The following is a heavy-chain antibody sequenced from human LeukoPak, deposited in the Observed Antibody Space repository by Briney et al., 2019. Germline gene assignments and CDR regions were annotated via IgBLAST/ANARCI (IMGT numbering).Heavy chain of an antibody. J-gene: IGHJ3*02. D-gene: IGHD5-18*01. CDR2: ISSSGNTM. V-gene: IGHV3-11*01. CDR3: ARLERIHDAFDI. CDR1: GFTFSDQY. Sequence: GGSLRLSCAASGFTFSDQYMSWIRQAPGKGLEWLSYISSSGNTMYYADSVKGRFSTSRDNAKNSLYLQMNSLRAEDTAVYYCARLERIHDAFDIWGQGTMVTVSS.